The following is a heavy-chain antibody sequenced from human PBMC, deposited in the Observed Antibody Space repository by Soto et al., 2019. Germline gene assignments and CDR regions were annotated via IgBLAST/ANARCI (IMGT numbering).Heavy chain of an antibody. CDR2: INAGNGNT. CDR1: GYTFSSYA. V-gene: IGHV1-3*01. CDR3: ARDSPNYYYYGMDV. Sequence: ASVKVSCKASGYTFSSYAMHWVRQAPGQRLEWMGWINAGNGNTKYSQKFQGRVTITRDTSASTAYMELSSLRSEDTAVYYCARDSPNYYYYGMDVWGQGTTVTVSS. J-gene: IGHJ6*02.